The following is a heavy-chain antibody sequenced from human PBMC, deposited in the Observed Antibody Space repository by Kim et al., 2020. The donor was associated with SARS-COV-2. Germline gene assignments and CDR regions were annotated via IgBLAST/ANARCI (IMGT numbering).Heavy chain of an antibody. D-gene: IGHD3-22*01. J-gene: IGHJ4*02. CDR3: AKGGVYYDSATDY. CDR1: GFTFSSYG. V-gene: IGHV3-23*01. Sequence: GGSLRLSCAASGFTFSSYGMSWVRQAPGKGLEWVSGISSSGGSTYYADSVKGRFTISRDTSKNTLYLQMNSLRAEDTAVYYCAKGGVYYDSATDYWGQGTLVTVSS. CDR2: ISSSGGST.